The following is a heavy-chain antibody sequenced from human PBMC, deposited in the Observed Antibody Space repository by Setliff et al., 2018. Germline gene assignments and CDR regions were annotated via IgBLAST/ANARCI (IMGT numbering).Heavy chain of an antibody. CDR2: IHPSNSDT. D-gene: IGHD6-13*01. CDR3: ARRGRGSSWFDTLFDY. CDR1: GYSFTDYW. V-gene: IGHV5-51*01. J-gene: IGHJ4*02. Sequence: GESLKISCKGSGYSFTDYWIGWVRQMPGEGLEWMGIIHPSNSDTVYSPSFQGQVTISADRSITTAYLQWSSLKASDTAIYYCARRGRGSSWFDTLFDYWGQGTLVTVS.